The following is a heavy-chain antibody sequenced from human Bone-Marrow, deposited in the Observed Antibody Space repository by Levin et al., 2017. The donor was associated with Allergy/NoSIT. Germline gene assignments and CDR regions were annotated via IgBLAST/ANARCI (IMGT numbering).Heavy chain of an antibody. V-gene: IGHV3-23*01. J-gene: IGHJ4*02. CDR2: ISDSGDTT. CDR3: AKQYGERPYDPYSYFDY. D-gene: IGHD1-26*01. CDR1: GFKFQNYA. Sequence: PGGSLRLSCAASGFKFQNYAMRWFRQAPGKGLEWVSAISDSGDTTHYADSVKGRFSISRDNSKNTLYLHMNSLRVEDTAIYYCAKQYGERPYDPYSYFDYWGLGTLVTVSS.